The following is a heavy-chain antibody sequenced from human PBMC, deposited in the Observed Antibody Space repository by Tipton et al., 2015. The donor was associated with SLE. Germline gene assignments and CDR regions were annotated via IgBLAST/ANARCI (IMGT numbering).Heavy chain of an antibody. V-gene: IGHV4-61*08. D-gene: IGHD3-10*01. J-gene: IGHJ3*01. CDR1: GDSISNGDDY. CDR3: ARHLGVIVAFEV. Sequence: TLSLTCTVSGDSISNGDDYWSWIRQPPGKGLEWIGYIYYSGSTNNNPSLKSRVTISVDTSKNQFSLKLSSVTAADTAVYYCARHLGVIVAFEVWGQGTVLTVSS. CDR2: IYYSGST.